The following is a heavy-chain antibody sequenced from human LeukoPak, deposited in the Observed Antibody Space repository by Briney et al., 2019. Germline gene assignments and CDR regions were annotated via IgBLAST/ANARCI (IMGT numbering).Heavy chain of an antibody. J-gene: IGHJ5*02. Sequence: SETLSLTCTVSGGSFSSGSYYWSWLRQPPGTGLEWIGYIYYSGSTNYNPSLKSRVTISVDTSKNQFSLKLSSVTAADTAVYYCASATMVRGVIILFDPWGQGTLVTVSS. V-gene: IGHV4-61*01. CDR1: GGSFSSGSYY. CDR2: IYYSGST. CDR3: ASATMVRGVIILFDP. D-gene: IGHD3-10*01.